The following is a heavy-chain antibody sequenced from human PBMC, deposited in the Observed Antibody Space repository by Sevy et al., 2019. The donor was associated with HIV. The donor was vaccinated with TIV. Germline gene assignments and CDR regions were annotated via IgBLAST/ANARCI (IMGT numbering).Heavy chain of an antibody. CDR2: ITSGGNSI. D-gene: IGHD4-17*01. CDR1: GFAFSDYY. Sequence: VGSLRLSCAVSGFAFSDYYMTWIRQAPGKGLEWVSYITSGGNSINYAGSVKGRFTVSRDNTKNSLYLQMNSLRAEDTAAYYCARVDYDDYTTWGTGYYYMDVWGKGTMVTVSS. V-gene: IGHV3-11*01. J-gene: IGHJ6*03. CDR3: ARVDYDDYTTWGTGYYYMDV.